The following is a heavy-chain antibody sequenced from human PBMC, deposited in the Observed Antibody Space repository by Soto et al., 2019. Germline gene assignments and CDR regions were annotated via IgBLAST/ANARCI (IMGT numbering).Heavy chain of an antibody. CDR2: IYPGDSDT. CDR1: GYSFTSYW. D-gene: IGHD5-12*01. Sequence: PGESLKISCKGSGYSFTSYWIGWVRQMPGKGLEWMGIIYPGDSDTRYSPSFQGQVTISADKSISTAYLQWSSLKASDTAMYYCAGPFVEMASSDAFDIWGKGRMVTVSS. J-gene: IGHJ3*02. V-gene: IGHV5-51*01. CDR3: AGPFVEMASSDAFDI.